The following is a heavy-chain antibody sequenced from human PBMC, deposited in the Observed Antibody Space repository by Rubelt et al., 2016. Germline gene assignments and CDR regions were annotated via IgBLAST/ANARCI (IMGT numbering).Heavy chain of an antibody. V-gene: IGHV1-3*01. CDR1: GYTFTSYA. CDR3: ATTPAVAVAGADS. D-gene: IGHD6-19*01. J-gene: IGHJ4*02. CDR2: INAGNGNT. Sequence: QVQLVQSGAEVKKPGASVKVSCKASGYTFTSYAMHWVRQAPGQRLEWMGWINAGNGNTKYSQKCQGRVTITRDTSASTAYMELSSLRSEDTAVYYCATTPAVAVAGADSWGQGTLVTVSS.